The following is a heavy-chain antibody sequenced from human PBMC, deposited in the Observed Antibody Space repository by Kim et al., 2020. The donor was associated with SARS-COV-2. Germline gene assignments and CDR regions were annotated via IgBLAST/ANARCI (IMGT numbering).Heavy chain of an antibody. J-gene: IGHJ5*02. Sequence: GGSLRLSCAASGFTFSSYGMHWVRQAPGKGLEWVAFIWYDGSDNCYADSVKGRFTISRDNSKNTLYLQMNSLRAEDTAVYYCARGGFVDILTGYYLNWFDPWGQGTLVTVSS. D-gene: IGHD3-9*01. CDR2: IWYDGSDN. V-gene: IGHV3-33*01. CDR1: GFTFSSYG. CDR3: ARGGFVDILTGYYLNWFDP.